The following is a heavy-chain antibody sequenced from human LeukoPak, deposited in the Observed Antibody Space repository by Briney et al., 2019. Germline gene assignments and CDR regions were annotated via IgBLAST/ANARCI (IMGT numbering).Heavy chain of an antibody. CDR1: GYTFTGYY. V-gene: IGHV1-2*02. J-gene: IGHJ4*02. CDR3: ARVWAAAGSKGFDY. CDR2: INPNSGGT. D-gene: IGHD6-13*01. Sequence: GASVKVSCKASGYTFTGYYMHWVRQAPGQGLEWMGWINPNSGGTNYAQKFQGRVTMTRDTSISTAYMELGRLRSDDTAVYYCARVWAAAGSKGFDYWGQGTLVTVSS.